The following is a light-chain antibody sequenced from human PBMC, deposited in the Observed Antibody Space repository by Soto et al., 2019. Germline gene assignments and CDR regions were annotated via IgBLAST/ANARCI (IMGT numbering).Light chain of an antibody. CDR3: QQRSNWPRLT. CDR2: DAS. CDR1: QRVSSY. J-gene: IGKJ4*01. V-gene: IGKV3-11*01. Sequence: EIVLTQSPATLSFSPRERATLSCRASQRVSSYLAWYQQKPGQAPRLLIYDASNRATGIPARFSGSGSGTDFTLTISSLEPEDFAVYYCQQRSNWPRLTFGGGTKVEIK.